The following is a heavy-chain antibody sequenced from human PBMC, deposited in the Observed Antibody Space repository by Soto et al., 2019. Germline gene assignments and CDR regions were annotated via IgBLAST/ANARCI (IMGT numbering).Heavy chain of an antibody. D-gene: IGHD1-26*01. V-gene: IGHV3-33*01. Sequence: GALRLSCAASVFTFSSYGMHWVRQAPGKGLEWVAVIWYDGSNKYYADSVKGRFTISRDNSKNTLYLQMNSLRAEDTAVYYCARDGGGSYFSYYYGMDVWGQGTTVTVSS. CDR2: IWYDGSNK. CDR3: ARDGGGSYFSYYYGMDV. CDR1: VFTFSSYG. J-gene: IGHJ6*02.